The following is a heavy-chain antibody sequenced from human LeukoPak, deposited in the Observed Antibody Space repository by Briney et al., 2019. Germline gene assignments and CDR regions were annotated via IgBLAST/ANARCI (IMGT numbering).Heavy chain of an antibody. D-gene: IGHD6-13*01. CDR3: ARDGRKTYSSRGLWYMDV. J-gene: IGHJ6*03. CDR2: ISGSGGST. Sequence: PGGSLRLSCAASGFTFSSYSMSWVRQAPGKGLEWVSAISGSGGSTYYADSVKGRFTISRDNAKNSLYLQMNSLRAEDTALYYCARDGRKTYSSRGLWYMDVWGKGTTVTVSS. V-gene: IGHV3-23*01. CDR1: GFTFSSYS.